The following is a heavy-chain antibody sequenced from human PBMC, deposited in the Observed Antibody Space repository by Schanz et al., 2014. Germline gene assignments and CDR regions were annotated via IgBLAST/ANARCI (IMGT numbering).Heavy chain of an antibody. V-gene: IGHV3-74*01. Sequence: EVQLVESGGGLVQPGGSLRLSCAASGFTFSNYWMHWVRQAPGKGLVWVSRIKSDGRSTNYADFVRGRFTISRDNAKNTLYLQLNSLRAEDTAVYYCARDSGLLWFGGRSYGGMDVWGRGPTVTVSS. CDR2: IKSDGRST. J-gene: IGHJ6*02. CDR3: ARDSGLLWFGGRSYGGMDV. CDR1: GFTFSNYW. D-gene: IGHD3-10*01.